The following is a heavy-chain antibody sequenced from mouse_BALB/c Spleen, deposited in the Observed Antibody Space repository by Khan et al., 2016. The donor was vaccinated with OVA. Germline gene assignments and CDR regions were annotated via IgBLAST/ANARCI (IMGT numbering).Heavy chain of an antibody. CDR2: IWSDGST. CDR3: ARQHYYRYYIMDY. CDR1: GFSLTNYG. D-gene: IGHD2-1*01. Sequence: QVQLKQSGPGLVAPSPSLSITCTISGFSLTNYGIHWVRQPPGKGLEWLVVIWSDGSTTYNSALKSQLSTNKDNSKCQVFLKMNSLQTDDTAMYYCARQHYYRYYIMDYWGQGTSVTVSS. V-gene: IGHV2-6-1*01. J-gene: IGHJ4*01.